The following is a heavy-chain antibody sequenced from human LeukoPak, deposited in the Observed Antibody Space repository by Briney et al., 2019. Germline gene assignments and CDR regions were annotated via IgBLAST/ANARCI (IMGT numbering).Heavy chain of an antibody. J-gene: IGHJ6*02. CDR2: IYPVDSAT. CDR3: ARDYNNYFGAMDV. CDR1: GYSFATYW. Sequence: GESLKISCRGSGYSFATYWIGSLRQMPGKGLEWMGIIYPVDSATRYSPSFQGQVTISVDKSISTAYLQWSRLKASDTAIYYCARDYNNYFGAMDVWGQGTTVTVSS. V-gene: IGHV5-51*01. D-gene: IGHD4-11*01.